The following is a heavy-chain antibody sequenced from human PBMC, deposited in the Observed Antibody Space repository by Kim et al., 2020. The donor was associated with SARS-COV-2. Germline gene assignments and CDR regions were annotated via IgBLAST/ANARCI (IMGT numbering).Heavy chain of an antibody. V-gene: IGHV1-69*13. Sequence: SVKVSCKASGGTFRRSTVGWVRQAPGQGLEWVGEIIPFLGTANYAQKLSGRVTITADESTNTAYMELSSLRSEDTAVYYCARVGRPMECRSTSCFEFYY. CDR3: ARVGRPMECRSTSCFEFYY. D-gene: IGHD2-2*01. CDR1: GGTFRRST. CDR2: IIPFLGTA. J-gene: IGHJ6*01.